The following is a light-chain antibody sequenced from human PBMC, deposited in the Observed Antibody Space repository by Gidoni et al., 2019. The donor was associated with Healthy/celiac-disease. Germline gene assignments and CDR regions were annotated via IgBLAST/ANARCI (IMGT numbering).Light chain of an antibody. CDR1: QSISSY. CDR2: AAS. Sequence: DIQMTQSPSSLSASVGDRVTITCRASQSISSYLSWYQQKPGKAPKLLIYAASSLQSGVPSRFSGSGSGTDFTLTISSLQPEDFATYYCQQSYSTPPIFTFGPGTKVDIK. J-gene: IGKJ3*01. CDR3: QQSYSTPPIFT. V-gene: IGKV1-39*01.